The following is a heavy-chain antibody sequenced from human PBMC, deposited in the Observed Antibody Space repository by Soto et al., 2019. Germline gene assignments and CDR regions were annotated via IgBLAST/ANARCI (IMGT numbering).Heavy chain of an antibody. CDR3: ARGELSGDEWLPVDY. D-gene: IGHD5-12*01. V-gene: IGHV4-30-4*01. CDR2: IYYSGST. Sequence: QVQLQESGPGLVKPSQTLSLTCTVSGGSISSGDYYWSWIRQPPGKGLEWIGYIYYSGSTYYNPSLKSRVTIPVDASKNQFSLKLSSVTAADTAVYYCARGELSGDEWLPVDYWGQGTLVTVSS. J-gene: IGHJ4*02. CDR1: GGSISSGDYY.